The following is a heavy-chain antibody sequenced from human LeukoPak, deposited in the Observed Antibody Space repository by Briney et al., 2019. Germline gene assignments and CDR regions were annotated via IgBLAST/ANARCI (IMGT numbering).Heavy chain of an antibody. Sequence: ASVKVSCKASGCTFTSYGISWVRQAPGQGLEWMGWISAYNGNTNYAQKLQGRVTMTTDTSTSTAYMELRSLRSDDTAVYYCARAPQYCSGGSCYFFAGREYYFDYWGQGTLVTVSS. D-gene: IGHD2-15*01. CDR2: ISAYNGNT. CDR1: GCTFTSYG. CDR3: ARAPQYCSGGSCYFFAGREYYFDY. V-gene: IGHV1-18*01. J-gene: IGHJ4*02.